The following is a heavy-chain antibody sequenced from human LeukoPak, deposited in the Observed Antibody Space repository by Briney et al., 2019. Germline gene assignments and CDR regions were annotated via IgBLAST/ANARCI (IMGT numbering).Heavy chain of an antibody. CDR2: INPNSGRT. CDR3: ARGIGDNYMDV. D-gene: IGHD3-16*01. V-gene: IGHV1-2*02. Sequence: ASVKVSCKPSGYTFTGYCLNWVRQAPGQGLEWMGWINPNSGRTKFAQKIQDRVTMTRDTSISTAYMELSRLTSDDTAVYYCARGIGDNYMDVWGKGTTVTISS. J-gene: IGHJ6*03. CDR1: GYTFTGYC.